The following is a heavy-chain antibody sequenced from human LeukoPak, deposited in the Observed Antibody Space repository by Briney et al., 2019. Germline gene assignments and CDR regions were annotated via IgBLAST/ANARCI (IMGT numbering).Heavy chain of an antibody. CDR1: GLTFSDYY. V-gene: IGHV3-11*04. J-gene: IGHJ4*02. CDR3: AGQRGYSYENFDC. Sequence: GGSLRLSCAASGLTFSDYYMSWIRQAPGKGLEWVSYISSSGSTIYYADTVKCRVTIYRDNPKNSLYLQMNSLRAEDTAVYYCAGQRGYSYENFDCWGQGTLVTVSS. D-gene: IGHD5-18*01. CDR2: ISSSGSTI.